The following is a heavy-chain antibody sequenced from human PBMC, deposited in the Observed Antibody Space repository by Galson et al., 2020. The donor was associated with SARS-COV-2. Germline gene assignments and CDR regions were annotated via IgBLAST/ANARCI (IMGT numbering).Heavy chain of an antibody. CDR1: GGSISSDNW. Sequence: SETLSLTCAVSGGSISSDNWWSWVRQPPGKGLEWIGEIYHSGSTNYSPSLKSRLTISVDKSKNQFSLKLTSVTAADTAVYYCARVSTSISIFGVVILEGLDVWGQGTTVTVSS. V-gene: IGHV4-4*02. CDR3: ARVSTSISIFGVVILEGLDV. D-gene: IGHD3-3*01. J-gene: IGHJ6*02. CDR2: IYHSGST.